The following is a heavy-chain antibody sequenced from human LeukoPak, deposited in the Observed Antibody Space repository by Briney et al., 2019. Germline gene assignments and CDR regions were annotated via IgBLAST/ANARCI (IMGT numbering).Heavy chain of an antibody. J-gene: IGHJ4*02. V-gene: IGHV3-11*04. CDR1: GFTFSDYY. CDR3: ASDCGEDSSGYYSIDY. D-gene: IGHD3-22*01. Sequence: AGSLTLSCAASGFTFSDYYLSWIRQAPGKGLEWVIYISSSGSTIYYADSVKGRFTISRDNAKNSLYLQMNRLRAEDTAVYYCASDCGEDSSGYYSIDYWGQGTLVTVSS. CDR2: ISSSGSTI.